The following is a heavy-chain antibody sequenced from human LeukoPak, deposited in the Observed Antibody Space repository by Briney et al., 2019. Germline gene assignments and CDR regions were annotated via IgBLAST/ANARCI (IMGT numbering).Heavy chain of an antibody. Sequence: SETLSLTCAVSGGSIRNYYWSWIRQPPGKGLEGIGYTYDSGSSSYNPSLRSRGSISIATSKNQFSLNLSSVTAADTAVYYCARGWASSWYYFDFWGQGTLVTVSS. D-gene: IGHD2-2*01. CDR3: ARGWASSWYYFDF. J-gene: IGHJ4*02. V-gene: IGHV4-59*01. CDR2: TYDSGSS. CDR1: GGSIRNYY.